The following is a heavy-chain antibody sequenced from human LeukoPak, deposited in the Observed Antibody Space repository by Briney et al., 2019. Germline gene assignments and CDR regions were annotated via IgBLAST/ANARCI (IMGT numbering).Heavy chain of an antibody. CDR2: ISSSGSTI. V-gene: IGHV3-48*03. CDR1: GFTFSSYE. D-gene: IGHD3-10*02. Sequence: GGPLRLSCAASGFTFSSYEMNWVRQAPGKGLEGVSYISSSGSTIYYADSVKGRFTISRDNAKNSLYLQMNSLRAEDTAVYYCAELGITMIGGVWGKGTTVTISS. J-gene: IGHJ6*04. CDR3: AELGITMIGGV.